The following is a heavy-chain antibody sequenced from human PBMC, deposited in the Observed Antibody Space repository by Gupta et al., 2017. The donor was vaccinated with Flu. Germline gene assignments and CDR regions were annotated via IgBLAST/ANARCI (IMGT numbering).Heavy chain of an antibody. D-gene: IGHD2-2*01. CDR1: GFIFSDDY. V-gene: IGHV3-11*05. CDR2: ISSRMSDT. CDR3: VRAGYSSTGYLGY. Sequence: QVQLVESGGNLVKPGGSLRLSCAAPGFIFSDDYMSWIRQAPGKGLEWVSYISSRMSDTESEDSVKGRFTISRDNAKNSLYLQMKSLRAEDTAVDYCVRAGYSSTGYLGYWGQGHRATVSP. J-gene: IGHJ4*02.